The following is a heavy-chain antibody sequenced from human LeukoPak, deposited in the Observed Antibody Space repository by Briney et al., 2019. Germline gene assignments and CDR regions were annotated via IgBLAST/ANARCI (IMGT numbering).Heavy chain of an antibody. CDR1: GYTLTELS. D-gene: IGHD4-17*01. CDR2: FNPEDGET. V-gene: IGHV1-24*01. Sequence: AXVKVSCKVSGYTLTELSMHWVRQAPGKGLEWMGGFNPEDGETIYAQKFQGRVTMTEDTSTDTAYMEMSSLRSEDTAVYYCATGSPRIPPRYGDFDYWGQGTLVTVSS. J-gene: IGHJ4*02. CDR3: ATGSPRIPPRYGDFDY.